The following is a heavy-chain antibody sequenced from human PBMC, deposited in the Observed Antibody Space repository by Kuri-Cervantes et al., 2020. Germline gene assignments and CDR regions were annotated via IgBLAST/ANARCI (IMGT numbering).Heavy chain of an antibody. CDR1: GYTLTSYD. Sequence: ASVKVSCKASGYTLTSYDINWVRQATGQGLEWMGWMNPNSGNTGYAQKFQGRVTITADESTSTAYMELSSLRSEDTAVYYCAGDHGSGGSGDYWGQGTLSPSPQ. J-gene: IGHJ4*02. D-gene: IGHD2-15*01. CDR3: AGDHGSGGSGDY. V-gene: IGHV1-8*01. CDR2: MNPNSGNT.